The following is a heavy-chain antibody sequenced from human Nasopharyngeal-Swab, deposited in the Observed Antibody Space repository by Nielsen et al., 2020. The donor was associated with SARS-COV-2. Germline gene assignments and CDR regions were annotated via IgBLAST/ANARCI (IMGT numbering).Heavy chain of an antibody. V-gene: IGHV4-59*13. CDR3: ASHGKPDWLFSVYYGMDV. CDR1: GGSISSYY. CDR2: IYYSGST. D-gene: IGHD3-9*01. Sequence: SETLSPTCTVSGGSISSYYWSWIRQPPGKGLEWIGYIYYSGSTNYNPSLKSRVTISVDTSKNQFSLKLSSVTAADTAVYYCASHGKPDWLFSVYYGMDVWGQGTTVTVSS. J-gene: IGHJ6*02.